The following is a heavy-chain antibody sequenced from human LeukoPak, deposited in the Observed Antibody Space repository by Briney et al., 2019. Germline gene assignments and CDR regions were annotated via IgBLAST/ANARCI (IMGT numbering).Heavy chain of an antibody. V-gene: IGHV4-4*07. D-gene: IGHD4-11*01. CDR1: GGSISRDY. CDR2: IYSSESI. Sequence: SETLSLTCTVSGGSISRDYWSWIRQPAGKGLQWIGRIYSSESIHYNPSLKSRVTMSVDTSTNQFSLRLTSVTAADTAVYHCARDLPRLDHAFEIWGPGTLVTVSS. J-gene: IGHJ3*02. CDR3: ARDLPRLDHAFEI.